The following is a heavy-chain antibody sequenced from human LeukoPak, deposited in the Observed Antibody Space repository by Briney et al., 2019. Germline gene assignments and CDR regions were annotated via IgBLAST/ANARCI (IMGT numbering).Heavy chain of an antibody. V-gene: IGHV3-73*01. CDR1: GFTLRGSA. Sequence: GGSLRLSCAASGFTLRGSAMHWVRQASGKGLARVGPIRSKANSYATAYAASVKGRFTISRDDSQNTAYLQMNSLKTANTAVYYSTRHLDYVGYYYYYTDVWRKVPTVTVSS. CDR2: IRSKANSYAT. CDR3: TRHLDYVGYYYYYTDV. D-gene: IGHD4-17*01. J-gene: IGHJ6*03.